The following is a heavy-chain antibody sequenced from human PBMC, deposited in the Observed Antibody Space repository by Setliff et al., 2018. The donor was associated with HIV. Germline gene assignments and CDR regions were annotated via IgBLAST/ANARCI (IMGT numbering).Heavy chain of an antibody. CDR1: GYSISSGYY. CDR3: ARGRTGDYYGGWDY. V-gene: IGHV4-38-2*01. J-gene: IGHJ4*02. D-gene: IGHD3-10*01. Sequence: SETLSLTCAVSGYSISSGYYWGWIRQPPGKGLEWIGSIYHSGSTYYNPSLKSRVTISVDTSKNQFSLKLSSVTAADTAVYYCARGRTGDYYGGWDYWGQGTLVTVSS. CDR2: IYHSGST.